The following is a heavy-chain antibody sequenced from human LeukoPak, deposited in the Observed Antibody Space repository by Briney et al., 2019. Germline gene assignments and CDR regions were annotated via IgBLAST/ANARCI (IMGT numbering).Heavy chain of an antibody. D-gene: IGHD3-10*01. Sequence: PGGSLRLSCAASGFTFNTFPIHWVRQAPGKGLEWVAVIWYDGSNKYYADSVKGRFTISRDNSKNTLYLQMNSLRAEDTAVYYCARDYDGSGSYALDYWGQGTLVTVSS. CDR1: GFTFNTFP. CDR2: IWYDGSNK. CDR3: ARDYDGSGSYALDY. J-gene: IGHJ4*02. V-gene: IGHV3-33*08.